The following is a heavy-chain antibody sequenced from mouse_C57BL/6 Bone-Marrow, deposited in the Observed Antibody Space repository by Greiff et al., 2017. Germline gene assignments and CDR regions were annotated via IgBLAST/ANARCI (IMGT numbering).Heavy chain of an antibody. CDR1: GYTFTSSW. Sequence: VQLQQPGAELVMPGASVKLSCKASGYTFTSSWMHWVKQRPGQGLEWIGEIDPSDSYTNYNQKFKVKSTLTVAKSSSTAYMQLSSLTSEDSAVYYCAYGSSYDYFDYWGQGTTLTVSS. CDR2: IDPSDSYT. CDR3: AYGSSYDYFDY. D-gene: IGHD1-1*01. V-gene: IGHV1-69*01. J-gene: IGHJ2*01.